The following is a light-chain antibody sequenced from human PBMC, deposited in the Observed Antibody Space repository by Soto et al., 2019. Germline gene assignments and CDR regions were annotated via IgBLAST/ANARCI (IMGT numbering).Light chain of an antibody. CDR1: QSVSSN. V-gene: IGKV3-15*01. Sequence: EIVMTQSPATLSVSPGERATLSCRASQSVSSNLAWYQQKPGQAPRLLIYGASTRATGIPARFSGSGSGTQFTLPISSLQSEDFAVYYCQQYNNWPSIFTFGPGTKVDIK. CDR2: GAS. J-gene: IGKJ3*01. CDR3: QQYNNWPSIFT.